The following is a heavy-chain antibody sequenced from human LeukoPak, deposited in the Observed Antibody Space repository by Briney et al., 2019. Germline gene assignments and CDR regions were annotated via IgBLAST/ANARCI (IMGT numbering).Heavy chain of an antibody. CDR1: GYTFTSYY. CDR2: INPGGGST. D-gene: IGHD3-10*01. Sequence: ASVKVSCKASGYTFTSYYMHWVRQAPGQGLEWMGIINPGGGSTSYAQKFQGRVTMTRDTSTSTVYMELSSLRSEDTAVYYCARDRFTMVRGATPLYYWGQGTLVTVSS. V-gene: IGHV1-46*01. CDR3: ARDRFTMVRGATPLYY. J-gene: IGHJ4*02.